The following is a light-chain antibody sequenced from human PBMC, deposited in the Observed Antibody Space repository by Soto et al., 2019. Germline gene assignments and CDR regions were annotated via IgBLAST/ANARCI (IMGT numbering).Light chain of an antibody. CDR2: WAS. V-gene: IGKV4-1*01. Sequence: DLVMTQSPDSLAVSLGERATINCKSSQSFLYSSNNKNYLVWYQQKPGQPPKLLLYWASTRESGVPDRFSGSGSGTDFTLTISSLQAEDVAVYYCQQYYSTPLTFGGGTKVDI. J-gene: IGKJ4*01. CDR1: QSFLYSSNNKNY. CDR3: QQYYSTPLT.